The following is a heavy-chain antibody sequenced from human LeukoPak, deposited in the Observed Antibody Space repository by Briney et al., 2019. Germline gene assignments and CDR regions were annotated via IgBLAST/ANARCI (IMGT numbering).Heavy chain of an antibody. CDR2: ISSSSSYI. CDR3: ARQLGYCSSTSCYSSGIAVAGTAIDY. CDR1: GFTFSSYS. J-gene: IGHJ4*02. D-gene: IGHD2-2*02. Sequence: GGSLRLSCAASGFTFSSYSMNWVRQAPGKGLEWVSSISSSSSYIYYADSVKGRFTISRDNAKNSLYLQMNSLRAEDTAVYYCARQLGYCSSTSCYSSGIAVAGTAIDYWGQGTLVTVSS. V-gene: IGHV3-21*01.